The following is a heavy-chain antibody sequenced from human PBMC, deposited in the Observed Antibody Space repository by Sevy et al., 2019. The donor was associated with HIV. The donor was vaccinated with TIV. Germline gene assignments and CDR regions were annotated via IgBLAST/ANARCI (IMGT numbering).Heavy chain of an antibody. V-gene: IGHV3-23*01. CDR1: GFTFRTFA. D-gene: IGHD7-27*01. Sequence: GGSLRLSCAASGFTFRTFAMSWVRQAPGKGLQGVSSISDTGTSTYYADSVEGRFTISRDNSKKTLYLQMNSLRAEDTALYYCAKYAGDFPHFDYWCQGTLVTVSS. CDR3: AKYAGDFPHFDY. J-gene: IGHJ4*02. CDR2: ISDTGTST.